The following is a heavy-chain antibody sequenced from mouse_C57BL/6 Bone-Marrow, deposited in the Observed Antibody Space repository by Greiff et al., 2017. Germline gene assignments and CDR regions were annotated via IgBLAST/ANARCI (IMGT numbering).Heavy chain of an antibody. CDR3: ALACYYLGDFDY. J-gene: IGHJ2*01. Sequence: QVTLKVSGPGILQPSQTLSLTCSFSGFSLSTFGMGVGWIRQPSGKGLEWLAHIWWDDDKYYNPALQSLLTISKDTYKNQVFLKIANVDTADTATDYCALACYYLGDFDYWGQGTTLTVSS. D-gene: IGHD2-3*01. CDR1: GFSLSTFGMG. CDR2: IWWDDDK. V-gene: IGHV8-8*01.